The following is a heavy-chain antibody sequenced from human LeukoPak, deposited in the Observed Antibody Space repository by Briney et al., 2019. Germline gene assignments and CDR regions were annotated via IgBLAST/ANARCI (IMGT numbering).Heavy chain of an antibody. CDR3: ASFPGYIKPSDY. CDR1: GGSISDYY. CDR2: IYYSGST. J-gene: IGHJ4*02. V-gene: IGHV4-59*01. Sequence: PSETLSLTCTVSGGSISDYYWSWIRQPPGKGLEWIGYIYYSGSTNYNPSLKSRVTISVDTSKNQFSLKLSSVTAADTAVYYCASFPGYIKPSDYWGQGTLVTVSS. D-gene: IGHD3-16*02.